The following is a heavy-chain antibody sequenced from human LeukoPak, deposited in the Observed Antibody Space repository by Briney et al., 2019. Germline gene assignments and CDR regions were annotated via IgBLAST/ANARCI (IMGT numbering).Heavy chain of an antibody. CDR1: GLTFSHFA. J-gene: IGHJ4*02. CDR2: IISSPYI. D-gene: IGHD3-3*01. V-gene: IGHV3-69-1*01. CDR3: ARRDVAYDSIDY. Sequence: GGSLRLSCAASGLTFSHFAMNWVRQAPGKGLEWVSSIISSPYIFYSDSVKGRFTISRDNAKNLLYLQMNSLRVDDTAVYYCARRDVAYDSIDYWGQGTLVTVSS.